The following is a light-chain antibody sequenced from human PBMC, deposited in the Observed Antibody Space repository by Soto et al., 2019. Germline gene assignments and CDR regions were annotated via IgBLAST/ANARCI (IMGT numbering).Light chain of an antibody. Sequence: QSALTQPPCASGSPGQSVTISCTGTSNDIGGYNYVSWYQQHPGKAPKLMIYEVTKRPSGVPDRFSGSRSGNTASLTVSGLQAEDEADYYCCSSTGSNYLYVFGTGTKVTVL. V-gene: IGLV2-8*01. J-gene: IGLJ1*01. CDR3: CSSTGSNYLYV. CDR2: EVT. CDR1: SNDIGGYNY.